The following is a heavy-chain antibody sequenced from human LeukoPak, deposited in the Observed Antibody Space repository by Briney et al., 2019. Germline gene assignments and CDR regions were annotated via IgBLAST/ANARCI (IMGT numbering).Heavy chain of an antibody. V-gene: IGHV4-34*01. D-gene: IGHD6-13*01. CDR1: GGSFSGYY. CDR2: INHSGST. J-gene: IGHJ5*02. Sequence: SETLSLTCAVYGGSFSGYYWSWIRQPPGKGLEWIGEINHSGSTNYNPSLKSRVTISVDTSKNQFSLKLSSVTAADTAVYYCARGRYSSSWWRNNRFDPWGQGTLVTVSS. CDR3: ARGRYSSSWWRNNRFDP.